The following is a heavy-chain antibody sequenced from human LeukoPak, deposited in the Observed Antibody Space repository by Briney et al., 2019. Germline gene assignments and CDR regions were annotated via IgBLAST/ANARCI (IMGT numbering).Heavy chain of an antibody. J-gene: IGHJ6*03. D-gene: IGHD3-10*01. Sequence: GGSLRLSCAASGFTFSSYGMHWVRQAPGKGLEWVAFIRYDGSNKYYADSVKGRFTISRDNSKNTLYLQMNSLRAEDTAVYYCAKEEYYYGSGSYFVGYYYYYYMDVWGKGTTVTISS. V-gene: IGHV3-30*02. CDR3: AKEEYYYGSGSYFVGYYYYYYMDV. CDR2: IRYDGSNK. CDR1: GFTFSSYG.